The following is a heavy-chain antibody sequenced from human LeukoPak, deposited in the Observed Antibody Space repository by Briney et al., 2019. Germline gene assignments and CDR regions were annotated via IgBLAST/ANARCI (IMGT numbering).Heavy chain of an antibody. CDR2: ISSSSSYI. CDR1: GFTFSRYS. J-gene: IGHJ4*02. D-gene: IGHD2-2*01. V-gene: IGHV3-21*01. Sequence: GGSLRLSCAASGFTFSRYSMNWVRQAPGKGLEWVSSISSSSSYIYYADSVKGRFTISRDNAKNSLYLQMNSLRAEDTAVYYCARDGIVVVPAAMGYWGQGTLVTVSS. CDR3: ARDGIVVVPAAMGY.